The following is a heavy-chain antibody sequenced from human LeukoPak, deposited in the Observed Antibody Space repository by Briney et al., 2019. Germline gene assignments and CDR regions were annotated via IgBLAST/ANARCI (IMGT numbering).Heavy chain of an antibody. J-gene: IGHJ4*02. CDR1: GDSVSSKNGA. CDR3: ARDLGNTGWYTFDF. V-gene: IGHV6-1*01. CDR2: TYYRSKWYY. D-gene: IGHD2-8*01. Sequence: SQTLSLTCAISGDSVSSKNGAWNWIRQFPSRGLEWLGRTYYRSKWYYDYAVSVQGRITIDPDTSRNEFSLQLSSVTPEDTAVYYCARDLGNTGWYTFDFWGQGILVTVSS.